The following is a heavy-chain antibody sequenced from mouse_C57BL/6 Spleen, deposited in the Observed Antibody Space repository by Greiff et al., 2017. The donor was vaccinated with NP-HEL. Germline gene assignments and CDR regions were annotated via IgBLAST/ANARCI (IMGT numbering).Heavy chain of an antibody. CDR3: TVPDSSGLDY. CDR1: GFTFSNYW. CDR2: IRLKSDNYAT. D-gene: IGHD3-2*02. J-gene: IGHJ2*01. Sequence: DVQLVESGGGLVQPGGSMKLSCVASGFTFSNYWMNWVRQSPEKGLEWVAQIRLKSDNYATHYAESVKGRFTISRDDSKSSVYLQMNNLRAEDTGIYYCTVPDSSGLDYWGQGTTLTVSS. V-gene: IGHV6-3*01.